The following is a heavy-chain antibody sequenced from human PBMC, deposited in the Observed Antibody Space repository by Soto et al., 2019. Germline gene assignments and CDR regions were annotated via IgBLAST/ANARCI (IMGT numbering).Heavy chain of an antibody. CDR3: ARVIFGSGTANDY. CDR1: GFTFSGSW. D-gene: IGHD3-10*01. CDR2: INGDGSGT. Sequence: EVQLVESGGGLVQPGGSLRLSCAASGFTFSGSWMHWVRQAPGKGLVWVSRINGDGSGTSYADFVKGRFTISRDDAKNMLFLQMNGLRVGDTAVYYCARVIFGSGTANDYWGQGTLVTVSS. V-gene: IGHV3-74*01. J-gene: IGHJ4*02.